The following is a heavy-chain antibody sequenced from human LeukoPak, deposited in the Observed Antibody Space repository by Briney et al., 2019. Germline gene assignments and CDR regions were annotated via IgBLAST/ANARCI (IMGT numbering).Heavy chain of an antibody. D-gene: IGHD1-26*01. Sequence: PGGSLRLSCAASGFTFSSYAMSWVRQAPGKGLEWVSAISGSGDSTYYADSVKGRFTISRDNSKNTLYLQMNSLRAEDTAVYYCAKDIVGATEYYFDYWGQGTLVTVSS. CDR3: AKDIVGATEYYFDY. V-gene: IGHV3-23*01. CDR2: ISGSGDST. J-gene: IGHJ4*02. CDR1: GFTFSSYA.